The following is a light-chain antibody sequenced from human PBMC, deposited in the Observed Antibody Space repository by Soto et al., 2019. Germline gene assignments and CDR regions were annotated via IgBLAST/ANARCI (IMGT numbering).Light chain of an antibody. Sequence: QSALTQSASVSGSPGQSITISCTGTSSDVGSYNLVSWYQQHPGKAPKLMIYEGSKRPSGVSNRFSGSKSGNTASLTISGLQAEDEADYCCCSYAGSSTFVFGTGTKVTVL. CDR2: EGS. J-gene: IGLJ1*01. CDR1: SSDVGSYNL. CDR3: CSYAGSSTFV. V-gene: IGLV2-23*01.